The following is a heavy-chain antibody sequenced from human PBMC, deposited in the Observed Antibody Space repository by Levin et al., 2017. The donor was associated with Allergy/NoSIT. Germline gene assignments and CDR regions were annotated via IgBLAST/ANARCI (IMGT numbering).Heavy chain of an antibody. D-gene: IGHD6-13*01. J-gene: IGHJ6*02. Sequence: GGSLRLSCAASGFTFSSYSMNWVRQAPGKGLEWISYISASSAIIYDADSVKGRFTISSDNAKNSVYLQMNSLRAEDTAVYYCARDLAGAGTGASWYYHGLDVWGRGTTVTISS. CDR3: ARDLAGAGTGASWYYHGLDV. CDR2: ISASSAII. V-gene: IGHV3-48*01. CDR1: GFTFSSYS.